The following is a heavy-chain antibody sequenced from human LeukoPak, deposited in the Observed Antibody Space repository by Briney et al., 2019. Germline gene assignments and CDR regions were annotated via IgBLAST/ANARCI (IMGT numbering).Heavy chain of an antibody. J-gene: IGHJ6*02. CDR2: ISSSSSYI. CDR3: ARDLKVEEWFGESRNDYYYYGMDV. D-gene: IGHD3-10*01. Sequence: PGRSPRLSCAASGFTFSSYSMNWVRQAPGKGLEWVSSISSSSSYIYYADSVKGRFTISRDNAKNSLYLQMNSLRAEDTAVYYCARDLKVEEWFGESRNDYYYYGMDVWGQGTTVTVSS. CDR1: GFTFSSYS. V-gene: IGHV3-21*01.